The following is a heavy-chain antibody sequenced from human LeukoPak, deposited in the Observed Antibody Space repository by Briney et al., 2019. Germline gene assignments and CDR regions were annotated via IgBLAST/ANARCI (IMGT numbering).Heavy chain of an antibody. V-gene: IGHV4-30-2*01. CDR2: IYHSGST. CDR1: GGSISSGGYS. CDR3: ARVQRGTGSYYFDY. D-gene: IGHD1-1*01. J-gene: IGHJ4*02. Sequence: SETLSLTCAVSGGSISSGGYSWSWIRQPPGKGLEWTGYIYHSGSTYYNPSLKSRVTISVDRSKNQFSLKLSSVTAADTAVYYCARVQRGTGSYYFDYWGQGTLVTVSS.